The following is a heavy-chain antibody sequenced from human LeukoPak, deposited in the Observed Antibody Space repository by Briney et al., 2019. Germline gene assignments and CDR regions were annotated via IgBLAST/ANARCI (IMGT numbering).Heavy chain of an antibody. D-gene: IGHD3-3*01. J-gene: IGHJ6*03. CDR3: ARVRGARDFWRGYYYYYYMDV. V-gene: IGHV4-34*01. Sequence: PSETLSLTCAVYGGSFSGYYWSWIRQPPGKGLEWIGEINHSGSTNYNPSLKSRVTISVDTSKNQFSLKLSSVTAADTAVYYCARVRGARDFWRGYYYYYYMDVWGKGTTVTVSS. CDR1: GGSFSGYY. CDR2: INHSGST.